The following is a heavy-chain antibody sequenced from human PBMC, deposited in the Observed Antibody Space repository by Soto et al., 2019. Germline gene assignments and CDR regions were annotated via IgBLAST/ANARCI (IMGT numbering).Heavy chain of an antibody. CDR1: GYTFTSYG. CDR3: ARGGGSSSGNYWFDP. CDR2: ISAYNGHT. D-gene: IGHD6-6*01. V-gene: IGHV1-18*04. Sequence: QVQLVQSGAEVKNPGASVRVSGKASGYTFTSYGITWVRQAPGQGLEWIGWISAYNGHTNYAQKLQGRVTMTTDPSTSTAYRELRSLRSDDTAVYYCARGGGSSSGNYWFDPWGHGSLVTVSS. J-gene: IGHJ5*02.